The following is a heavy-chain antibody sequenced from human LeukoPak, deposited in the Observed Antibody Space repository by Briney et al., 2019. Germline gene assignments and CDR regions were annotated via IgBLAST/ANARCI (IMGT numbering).Heavy chain of an antibody. CDR2: ISAYNGNT. D-gene: IGHD3-16*02. J-gene: IGHJ4*02. V-gene: IGHV1-18*01. Sequence: ASVKVSCKASGYTFTGYGISWVRQAPGQGLEWMGWISAYNGNTNYAQKLQGRVTMTTDTSTSTAYMELRSLRSDDTAVYYCARDRATFGGVIVLDYWGQGTLVTVSS. CDR1: GYTFTGYG. CDR3: ARDRATFGGVIVLDY.